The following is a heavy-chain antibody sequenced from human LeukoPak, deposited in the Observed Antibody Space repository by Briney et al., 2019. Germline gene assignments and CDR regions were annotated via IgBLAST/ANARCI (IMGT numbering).Heavy chain of an antibody. D-gene: IGHD3-10*01. Sequence: SVKVSRKASGGTFSSYAISWVRQAPGQGLEWMGRIIPILGIANYAQKFQGIVTIPADKSTSTAYMELSSLRSEDTAVYYCARSRELWFGELFYDYWGQGTLVTVSS. J-gene: IGHJ4*02. CDR2: IIPILGIA. CDR1: GGTFSSYA. V-gene: IGHV1-69*04. CDR3: ARSRELWFGELFYDY.